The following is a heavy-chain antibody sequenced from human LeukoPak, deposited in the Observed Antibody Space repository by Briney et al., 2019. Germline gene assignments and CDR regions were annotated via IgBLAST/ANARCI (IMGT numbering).Heavy chain of an antibody. D-gene: IGHD3-9*01. CDR2: IYYSGST. CDR1: GGSISSGYY. J-gene: IGHJ4*02. CDR3: ARAEFLTGYLFDY. V-gene: IGHV4-39*01. Sequence: PSETLSLTCTVSGGSISSGYYWGWIRQPPGKGLEWIGSIYYSGSTYYNPSLKSRVTISVDTSKNQFSLKLSSVTAADTAVYYCARAEFLTGYLFDYWGQGTLVTVSS.